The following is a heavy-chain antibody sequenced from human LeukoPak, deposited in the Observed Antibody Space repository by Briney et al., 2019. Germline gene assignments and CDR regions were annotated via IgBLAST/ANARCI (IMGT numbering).Heavy chain of an antibody. Sequence: RGESLKISCKGSGYSFTSYWIGWVRQLPGKGLEWMGIIYPGDSDTRYSPSFQGQVTISADKSISTAYLQWSSLKTSDTAMYYCARQWAPSGFDYWGQGTLVTVSS. J-gene: IGHJ4*02. CDR2: IYPGDSDT. CDR3: ARQWAPSGFDY. V-gene: IGHV5-51*01. D-gene: IGHD3-10*01. CDR1: GYSFTSYW.